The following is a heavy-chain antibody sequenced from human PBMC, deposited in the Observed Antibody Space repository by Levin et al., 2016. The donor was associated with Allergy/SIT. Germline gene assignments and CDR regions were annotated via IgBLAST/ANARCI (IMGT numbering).Heavy chain of an antibody. D-gene: IGHD1-26*01. J-gene: IGHJ6*02. V-gene: IGHV1-46*01. CDR3: ARDRIVGATSYYYYGMDV. CDR2: INPSGGST. Sequence: WVRQAPGQGLEWMGIINPSGGSTSYAQKFQGRVTMTRDTSTSTVYMELSSLRSEDTAVYYCARDRIVGATSYYYYGMDVWGQGTTVTVSS.